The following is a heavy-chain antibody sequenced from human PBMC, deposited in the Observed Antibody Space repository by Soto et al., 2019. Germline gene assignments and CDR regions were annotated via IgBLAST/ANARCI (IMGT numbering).Heavy chain of an antibody. J-gene: IGHJ6*02. CDR2: ISYDGSNK. V-gene: IGHV3-30*18. CDR3: AKPPAAFYYYYGMDV. D-gene: IGHD2-2*01. CDR1: GFTFSSHG. Sequence: GGSLRLSCAASGFTFSSHGMHWVRQAPGKGLEWVAVISYDGSNKYYADSVKGRFTISRDNSKNTLYLQMNSLRAEDTAVYYCAKPPAAFYYYYGMDVWGQGTTVTVSS.